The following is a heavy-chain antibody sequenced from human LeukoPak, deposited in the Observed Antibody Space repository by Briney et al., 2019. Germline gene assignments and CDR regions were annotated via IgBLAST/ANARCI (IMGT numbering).Heavy chain of an antibody. V-gene: IGHV3-9*01. D-gene: IGHD4-17*01. CDR1: GFSFDDYA. CDR2: ISWNSGSI. CDR3: AKDSATTVTSVDY. Sequence: GGSLRLSCAASGFSFDDYAMHWVRQAPGKGLEWVSGISWNSGSIGYADSVKGRFTTSRDNAKNSLYLQMNSLRAEDTAAYYCAKDSATTVTSVDYWGQGTLVTVSS. J-gene: IGHJ4*02.